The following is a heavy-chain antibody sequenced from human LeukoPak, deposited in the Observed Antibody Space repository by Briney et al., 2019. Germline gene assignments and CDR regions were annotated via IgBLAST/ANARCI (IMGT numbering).Heavy chain of an antibody. Sequence: EASVKVSCKASGYTFTSYGISWVRQAPGQGPEWMGWISIYNGNTNYAQKLQGRVTMTTDTSTSTAYMELRSLRSDDTAVYYCAREGDGYNYFDYWGQGTLVTVSS. CDR1: GYTFTSYG. D-gene: IGHD5-24*01. CDR3: AREGDGYNYFDY. J-gene: IGHJ4*02. CDR2: ISIYNGNT. V-gene: IGHV1-18*01.